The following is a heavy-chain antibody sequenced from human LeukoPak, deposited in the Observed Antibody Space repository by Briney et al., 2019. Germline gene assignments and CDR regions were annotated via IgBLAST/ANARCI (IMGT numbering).Heavy chain of an antibody. V-gene: IGHV1-69*04. D-gene: IGHD6-19*01. CDR3: AREGLYSRGWYGY. Sequence: GASVKVSCKASGGTFSSYAISWVRQAPGQGLEWMGRIIPILGIANYAQKFQGRVTITADKSTSTAYMELSSLRSEDTAVYYCAREGLYSRGWYGYWGQGTLVTVSS. CDR1: GGTFSSYA. J-gene: IGHJ4*02. CDR2: IIPILGIA.